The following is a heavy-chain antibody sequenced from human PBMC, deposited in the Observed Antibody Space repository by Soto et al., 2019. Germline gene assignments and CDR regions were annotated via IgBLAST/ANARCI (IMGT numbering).Heavy chain of an antibody. V-gene: IGHV1-8*01. CDR2: MNPNSGNT. Sequence: QVQLVQSGAEVKKPGASVKVSCKASGYTFTSYDINWVRQATGQGLEWMGWMNPNSGNTGYAQKCXGXVXXTSNTSLGPAYMELSSLRSEDTAVYYCARWPDGYYYYGMDVWGQGTTVTVSS. CDR1: GYTFTSYD. J-gene: IGHJ6*02. CDR3: ARWPDGYYYYGMDV.